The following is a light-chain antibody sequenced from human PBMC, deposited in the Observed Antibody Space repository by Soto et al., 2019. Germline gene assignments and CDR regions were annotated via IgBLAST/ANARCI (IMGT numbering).Light chain of an antibody. V-gene: IGLV1-47*01. CDR2: RDN. CDR3: AAWDDRLRGWV. CDR1: NSNIGSNY. J-gene: IGLJ3*02. Sequence: QSVLTQPPSASGTPGQRVTISCSGYNSNIGSNYVYWYQQFPGTAPKLLIYRDNQRPSGVPDRFSGSKSGISASLAIRGLRSEDEAEYYCAAWDDRLRGWVFGGGTKLTVL.